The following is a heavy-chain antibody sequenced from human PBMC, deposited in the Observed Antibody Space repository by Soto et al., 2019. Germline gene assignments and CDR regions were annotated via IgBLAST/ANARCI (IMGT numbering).Heavy chain of an antibody. J-gene: IGHJ5*02. CDR3: VRALRHTAMVYPLFDP. Sequence: SETLSLTCAVDGGSFIGYCWSWIRQPPMKWLEWIGEINHSGSTNFIPSLMSRVTISLDRSNNQFSLGLTSVTAADSAVYYCVRALRHTAMVYPLFDPWGQGTLVTVSS. D-gene: IGHD5-18*01. CDR2: INHSGST. V-gene: IGHV4-34*01. CDR1: GGSFIGYC.